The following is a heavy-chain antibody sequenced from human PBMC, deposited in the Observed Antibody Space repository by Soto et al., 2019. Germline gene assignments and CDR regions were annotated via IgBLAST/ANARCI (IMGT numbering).Heavy chain of an antibody. Sequence: PSETLSLTCTVSGGSIRSGGYYWSWIRQHPGKGLEWIGYIYYSGSTYYNPSLKSRVTISVDTSKNQFSLKLSSVTAADTAVYYCARERRADCSGGSCYSTYFDYWGQGTLVTVSS. CDR3: ARERRADCSGGSCYSTYFDY. D-gene: IGHD2-15*01. V-gene: IGHV4-31*03. CDR1: GGSIRSGGYY. J-gene: IGHJ4*02. CDR2: IYYSGST.